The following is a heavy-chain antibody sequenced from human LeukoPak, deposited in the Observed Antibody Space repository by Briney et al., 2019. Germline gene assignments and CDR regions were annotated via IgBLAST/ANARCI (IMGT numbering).Heavy chain of an antibody. Sequence: TGGSLRLSRAASGFTFSGSAMHWIRQASGKGLEWVGRIRSKANSYATAYAASVKGRFTISRDDSKNTAYLQMNSLKTEDTAVYYCTRFPTTVTSGNWGQGTLVTVSS. CDR3: TRFPTTVTSGN. D-gene: IGHD4-17*01. V-gene: IGHV3-73*01. CDR2: IRSKANSYAT. J-gene: IGHJ4*02. CDR1: GFTFSGSA.